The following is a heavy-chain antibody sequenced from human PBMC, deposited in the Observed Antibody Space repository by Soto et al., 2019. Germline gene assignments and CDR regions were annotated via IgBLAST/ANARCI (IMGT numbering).Heavy chain of an antibody. CDR3: ARSIVVVTALDY. CDR1: GYSFTSHY. CDR2: IYPGNGNT. Sequence: ASVKVSCKAIGYSFTSHYMHWVRQAPGQGLEWMGTIYPGNGNTKYSQKFQGRVTITRDTSASTAYMELSSLRSEDTAVYYCARSIVVVTALDYWGQGTLVTVSS. J-gene: IGHJ4*02. V-gene: IGHV1-3*01. D-gene: IGHD2-21*02.